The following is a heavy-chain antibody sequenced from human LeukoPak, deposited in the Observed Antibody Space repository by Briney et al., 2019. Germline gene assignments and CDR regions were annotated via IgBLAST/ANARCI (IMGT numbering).Heavy chain of an antibody. CDR3: ARREYYYDSSGYYADDFDY. V-gene: IGHV3-11*04. CDR1: GFTFSDYY. CDR2: IGSSGSTI. Sequence: GGSLRLSCAASGFTFSDYYMSWIRQAPGKGLEWVSYIGSSGSTIYYADSVKGRFTISRDNAENSLYLQMNSLRAEDTAVYYCARREYYYDSSGYYADDFDYWGQGTLVTVSS. D-gene: IGHD3-22*01. J-gene: IGHJ4*02.